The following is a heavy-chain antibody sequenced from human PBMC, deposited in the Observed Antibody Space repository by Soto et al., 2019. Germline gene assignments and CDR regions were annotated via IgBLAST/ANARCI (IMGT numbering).Heavy chain of an antibody. CDR3: ARGGGWVGEASFDT. D-gene: IGHD3-10*01. V-gene: IGHV1-3*01. Sequence: QVQLEQSGAEVKKPGASVKVSCQTSGYTFTSYTLHWVRQAPGQGLEWLGWINAGNGREKYSQRFQDRVSLSTDRSTSTAFMEIEDLRSKARAVYYCARGGGWVGEASFDTWGQGTLVIVSS. CDR1: GYTFTSYT. J-gene: IGHJ4*02. CDR2: INAGNGRE.